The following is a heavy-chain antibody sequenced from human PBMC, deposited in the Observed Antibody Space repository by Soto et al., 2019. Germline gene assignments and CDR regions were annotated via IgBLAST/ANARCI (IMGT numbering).Heavy chain of an antibody. CDR1: GYTFTSYY. V-gene: IGHV1-46*01. CDR3: ARDYTPAHGGMDV. CDR2: INPSGGSA. Sequence: ASVKVSCKASGYTFTSYYMHWVRQAPGQGLEWMGIINPSGGSASYAQKFQGRVTMTRDTSTSTVYMELSSLRSEDTAVYYCARDYTPAHGGMDVWCQGTTVTVS. J-gene: IGHJ6*02.